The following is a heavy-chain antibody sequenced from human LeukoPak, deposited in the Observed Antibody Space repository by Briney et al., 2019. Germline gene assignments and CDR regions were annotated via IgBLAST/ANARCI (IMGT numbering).Heavy chain of an antibody. CDR2: ISAYNGNT. Sequence: ASVKVSCKASGYTCTSYGISWVRQAPGQGLEWMGWISAYNGNTNYAQKLQGRVTMTTDTSTSTAYMELRSLRSDDTAVYYCAAHQQLAPFDHWRQRPLLTVSS. CDR3: AAHQQLAPFDH. J-gene: IGHJ4*02. V-gene: IGHV1-18*01. D-gene: IGHD6-13*01. CDR1: GYTCTSYG.